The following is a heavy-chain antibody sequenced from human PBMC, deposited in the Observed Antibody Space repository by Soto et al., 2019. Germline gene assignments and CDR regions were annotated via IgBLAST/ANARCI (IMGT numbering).Heavy chain of an antibody. CDR3: AKDLLRVHR. J-gene: IGHJ4*02. CDR1: GYIFANYY. D-gene: IGHD2-8*01. CDR2: INPYGGST. Sequence: GASVKVSCKASGYIFANYYMHWVRQAPGQGLERMAIINPYGGSTNYAQNYKGRLTLNSDTSTSTVYMELSSLRSEDTDVYYCAKDLLRVHRWGQGTRVTVP. V-gene: IGHV1-46*01.